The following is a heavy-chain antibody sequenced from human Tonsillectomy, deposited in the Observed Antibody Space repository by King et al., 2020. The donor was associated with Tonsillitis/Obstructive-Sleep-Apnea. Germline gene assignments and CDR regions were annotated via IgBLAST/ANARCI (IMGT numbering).Heavy chain of an antibody. V-gene: IGHV5-51*01. CDR3: ARHVTGTQLDDAFDI. CDR2: IFPGDSDT. Sequence: VQLVESGAEVKNPGESLKISCKGSGYRFIDYWIGWVRQMPGKGLEWMGIIFPGDSDTRYSPSFQGQVTISADKSITTAYLQWSSLKASDTAMYYCARHVTGTQLDDAFDIWGQGTMVTVSS. J-gene: IGHJ3*02. CDR1: GYRFIDYW. D-gene: IGHD6-6*01.